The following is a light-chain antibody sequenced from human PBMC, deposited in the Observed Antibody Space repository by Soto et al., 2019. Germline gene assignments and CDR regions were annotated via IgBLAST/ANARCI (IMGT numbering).Light chain of an antibody. CDR1: QTISSY. CDR2: GTS. CDR3: QQSYSAPYT. Sequence: DIQMTQSPSSLSASVGDRITITCRASQTISSYLNWYQQKPGKAPKLLIYGTSGLQSGVPSRISGSGSGTDFTLTISSLQPEDFATYYCQQSYSAPYTFGQGTELEIK. J-gene: IGKJ2*01. V-gene: IGKV1-39*01.